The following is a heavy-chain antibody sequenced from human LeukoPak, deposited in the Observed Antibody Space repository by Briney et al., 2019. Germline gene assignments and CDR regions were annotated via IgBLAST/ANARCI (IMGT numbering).Heavy chain of an antibody. CDR1: GGSINSYY. D-gene: IGHD4-23*01. V-gene: IGHV4-4*07. Sequence: SGTLSLTCTVSGGSINSYYWSWIRQPAGKGLEWIGRIYSSGSTNYNPSLKSRVSMSVDTSKNQFSLKLTSVTAADTAVYYCARGGKATVVTMWGQGILVTVSS. CDR2: IYSSGST. J-gene: IGHJ4*02. CDR3: ARGGKATVVTM.